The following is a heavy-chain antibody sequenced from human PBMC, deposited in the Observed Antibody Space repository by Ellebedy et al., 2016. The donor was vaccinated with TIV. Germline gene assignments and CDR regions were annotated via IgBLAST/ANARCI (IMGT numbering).Heavy chain of an antibody. V-gene: IGHV4-59*11. CDR1: GGSISGHY. CDR2: IYYTGST. J-gene: IGHJ4*02. CDR3: ARVPSYSSGYDLDH. D-gene: IGHD5-18*01. Sequence: MPSETLSLTCTVSGGSISGHYWSWIRQPPGKGLEWIGHIYYTGSTNYNPSLKSRVTISVDTSKNQFSLRLSSVTAADTAVYYCARVPSYSSGYDLDHWGQGTLVTVSS.